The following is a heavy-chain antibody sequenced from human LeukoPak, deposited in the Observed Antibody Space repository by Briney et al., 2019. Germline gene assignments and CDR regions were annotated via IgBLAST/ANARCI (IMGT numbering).Heavy chain of an antibody. CDR3: AKDPQYPGWFDR. V-gene: IGHV4-34*01. J-gene: IGHJ5*02. CDR2: INHRGST. Sequence: PSETLSLTCAVYGGSFSDYYWSWLRQPPGKGLEWIGEINHRGSTNYNPSLKSRVTISVDTSKNQFSLKVTSVTAADTAVYYCAKDPQYPGWFDRWGQGTLVTVSS. CDR1: GGSFSDYY. D-gene: IGHD1-14*01.